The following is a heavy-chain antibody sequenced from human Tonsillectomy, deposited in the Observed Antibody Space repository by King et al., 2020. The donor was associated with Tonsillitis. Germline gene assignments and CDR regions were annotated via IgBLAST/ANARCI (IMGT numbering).Heavy chain of an antibody. D-gene: IGHD1-7*01. CDR2: ISYDGSNK. CDR1: GFTFSSYA. CDR3: ARDIPSELELRGGDAFDI. V-gene: IGHV3-30*04. Sequence: VQLVQSGGGVVQPGGSLRRSCAASGFTFSSYAMHWVRQAPGKGLEWVAVISYDGSNKYYADSVKGRFTISRDTSKNTLYLQMNSLRAEDTAVYYCARDIPSELELRGGDAFDIWGQGTMVTVSS. J-gene: IGHJ3*02.